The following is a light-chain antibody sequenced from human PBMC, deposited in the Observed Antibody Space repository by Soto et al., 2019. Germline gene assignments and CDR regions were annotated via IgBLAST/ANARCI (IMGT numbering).Light chain of an antibody. CDR3: QQRSSWPLT. CDR1: QSVSSD. CDR2: GAS. V-gene: IGKV3-11*01. J-gene: IGKJ1*01. Sequence: ALTQSPGTLSSSPGERATLSCRASQSVSSDLAWYQRKPGQAHRLLIYGASTRATGIPDRFSGSGSGTDFILTIGRLEPEDFAVYYCQQRSSWPLTFGQGTKVDIK.